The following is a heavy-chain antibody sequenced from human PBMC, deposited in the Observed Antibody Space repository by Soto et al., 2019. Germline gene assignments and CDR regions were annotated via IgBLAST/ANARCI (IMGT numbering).Heavy chain of an antibody. CDR1: GFTVSSNY. D-gene: IGHD3-16*02. V-gene: IGHV3-53*01. J-gene: IGHJ6*02. Sequence: VGSLRLSCAASGFTVSSNYMSWVRQAPGKGLEWVSVIYSGGSTYYADSVKGRFTISRDNSKNTLYLQMNSLRAEDTAVYYCARDSPRSVPYYYYGMDVWGQGTTVTVSS. CDR3: ARDSPRSVPYYYYGMDV. CDR2: IYSGGST.